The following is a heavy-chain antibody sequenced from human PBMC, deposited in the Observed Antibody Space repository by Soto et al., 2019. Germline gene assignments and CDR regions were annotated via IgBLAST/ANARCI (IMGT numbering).Heavy chain of an antibody. CDR1: GYTFTTYQ. CDR3: ARGDSSGWYFDY. CDR2: INPSGGST. D-gene: IGHD6-19*01. J-gene: IGHJ4*02. V-gene: IGHV1-46*01. Sequence: QVQLVQSGAEVKKPGASVKVSCKASGYTFTTYQMHWVRQAPEQGLEWMGTINPSGGSTSYAQRFQGRVTMTRDTSTSTVYVELSSLRSEDTALYYCARGDSSGWYFDYWGQGTLVTVSS.